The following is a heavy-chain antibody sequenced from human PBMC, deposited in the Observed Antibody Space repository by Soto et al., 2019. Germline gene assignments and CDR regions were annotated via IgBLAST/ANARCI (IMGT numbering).Heavy chain of an antibody. Sequence: GGSLRLSCAAYVFIFTNYAMNWVRQAPGKGLEWVSVIGGRGNSAYYADSVQGRFTISRDNSKNTLSLQMSSLTADDTAIYYCVREGRGSFDFWGRGTMVTVSS. CDR1: VFIFTNYA. D-gene: IGHD5-12*01. J-gene: IGHJ3*01. V-gene: IGHV3-23*01. CDR3: VREGRGSFDF. CDR2: IGGRGNSA.